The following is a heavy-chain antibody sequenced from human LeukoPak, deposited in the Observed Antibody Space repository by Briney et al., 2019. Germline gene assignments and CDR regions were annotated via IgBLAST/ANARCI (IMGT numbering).Heavy chain of an antibody. CDR1: GGSISSSSYY. Sequence: SETLSLTCTVSGGSISSSSYYWGWIRQPPGKGLEWIGSIYFSGSTYYNPSLKSRVTISVDTSKNQFSLKLSSVTAADTAVYYCAREYYYDSSGYYYVVDYWGQGTLVTVSS. J-gene: IGHJ4*02. D-gene: IGHD3-22*01. V-gene: IGHV4-39*07. CDR3: AREYYYDSSGYYYVVDY. CDR2: IYFSGST.